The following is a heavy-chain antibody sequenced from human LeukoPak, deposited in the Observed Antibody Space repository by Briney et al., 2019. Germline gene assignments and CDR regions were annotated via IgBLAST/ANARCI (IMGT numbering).Heavy chain of an antibody. CDR3: AREESGSSWSPNCYFDY. CDR2: INPSGGST. CDR1: GYTFTSYY. D-gene: IGHD6-13*01. V-gene: IGHV1-46*01. J-gene: IGHJ4*02. Sequence: ASVKVSCKASGYTFTSYYMHWVRQAPGQGLEWMGIINPSGGSTSYAQKFQGRVTMTRDTSTSTVYMELSSLRSEDTAVYYCAREESGSSWSPNCYFDYWGQGTLVTVSS.